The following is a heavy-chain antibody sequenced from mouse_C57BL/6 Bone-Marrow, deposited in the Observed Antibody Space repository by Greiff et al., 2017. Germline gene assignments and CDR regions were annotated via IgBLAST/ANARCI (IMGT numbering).Heavy chain of an antibody. D-gene: IGHD4-1*01. V-gene: IGHV5-6*02. CDR1: GFTFSSYG. Sequence: DVMLVESGGDLVKPGGSLKLSCAASGFTFSSYGMSWVRQTPDKRLEWVATISSGGSYTYYPDSVKGRFTISRDNAKNTLYLQMSSLKSEDTAMYYCARHPLGRVAYWGQGTLVTVSA. CDR2: ISSGGSYT. CDR3: ARHPLGRVAY. J-gene: IGHJ3*01.